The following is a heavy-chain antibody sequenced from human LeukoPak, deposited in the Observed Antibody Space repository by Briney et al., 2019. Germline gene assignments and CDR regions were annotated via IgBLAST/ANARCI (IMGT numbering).Heavy chain of an antibody. Sequence: ASVKVSCKSSGYTFTSYGISWVRQAPGQGLEWMGWISAYNGNTHYAQNLQGRVTMTTDTSTSTAYMELRSLRSEDTAVYYCARGDTIFGVAPYYYYYMDVWGKGTTVTVSS. CDR1: GYTFTSYG. CDR3: ARGDTIFGVAPYYYYYMDV. D-gene: IGHD3-3*01. V-gene: IGHV1-18*01. J-gene: IGHJ6*03. CDR2: ISAYNGNT.